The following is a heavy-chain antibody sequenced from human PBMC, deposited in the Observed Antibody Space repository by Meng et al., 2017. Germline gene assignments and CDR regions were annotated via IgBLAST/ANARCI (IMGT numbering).Heavy chain of an antibody. D-gene: IGHD3-3*01. V-gene: IGHV3-48*04. CDR2: ISSSGSTI. CDR3: ARFLGAFDI. J-gene: IGHJ3*02. Sequence: VQLVESGGGLVQPGGSLRLSWSASGFTFSSYWMHWVRQAPGKGLEWVSYISSSGSTIYYADSVKGRFTISRDNAKNSLYLQMNSLKAEDTAVYYCARFLGAFDIWGQGTMVTVSS. CDR1: GFTFSSYW.